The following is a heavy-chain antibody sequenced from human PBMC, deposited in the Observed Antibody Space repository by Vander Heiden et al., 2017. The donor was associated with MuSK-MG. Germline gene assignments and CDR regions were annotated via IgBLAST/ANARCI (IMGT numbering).Heavy chain of an antibody. Sequence: QVQLQQWVAGLLKPSATLSLTRAVYGGSFSGYYWSWIRQPPGKGLEWIGEINHSGSTNYNPSLKSRVTISVDTSKNQFSLKLSSVTAADTAVYYCARGSSSDTATRYFDYWGQGTLVTVSS. CDR3: ARGSSSDTATRYFDY. D-gene: IGHD5-18*01. CDR1: GGSFSGYY. CDR2: INHSGST. V-gene: IGHV4-34*01. J-gene: IGHJ4*02.